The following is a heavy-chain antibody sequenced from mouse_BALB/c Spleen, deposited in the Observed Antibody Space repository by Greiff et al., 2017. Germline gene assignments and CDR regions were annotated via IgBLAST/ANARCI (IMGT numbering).Heavy chain of an antibody. D-gene: IGHD1-1*01. V-gene: IGHV1S135*01. CDR2: IDPFNGGT. CDR1: GYSFTSYY. J-gene: IGHJ4*01. Sequence: VQLQQSGPELMKPGASVKISCKASGYSFTSYYMHWVKQSHGKSLEWIGYIDPFNGGTSYNQKFKGKATLTVDKSSSTAYMHLSSLTSEDSAVYYWARGYGSSYYAMDYWGQGTSVTVSS. CDR3: ARGYGSSYYAMDY.